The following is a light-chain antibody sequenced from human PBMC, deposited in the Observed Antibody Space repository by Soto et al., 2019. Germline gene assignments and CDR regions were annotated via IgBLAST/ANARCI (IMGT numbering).Light chain of an antibody. CDR1: QSVSSK. CDR3: QQYNDWLT. V-gene: IGKV3-15*01. Sequence: EIVMTQSPATLSVSPGERATLSCRASQSVSSKLAWYQHIPGQAPRLLIYGASTRATGIPDRISGSGSGTEFTLTISSLQSEDFAVYYCQQYNDWLTFGGGTKVEIK. CDR2: GAS. J-gene: IGKJ4*01.